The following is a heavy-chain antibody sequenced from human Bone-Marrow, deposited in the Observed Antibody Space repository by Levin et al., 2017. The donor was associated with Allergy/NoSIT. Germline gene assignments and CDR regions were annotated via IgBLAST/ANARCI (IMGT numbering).Heavy chain of an antibody. D-gene: IGHD6-13*01. Sequence: LSLTCAASGFTFSSYSMNWVRQAPGKGLEWVSYISSGSSAIYYADSVKGRFTISRDNAKNSLYLQMNSLRDEDTAVYYCARDRIPAAGTDWYFDLWGRGTLVTVSS. CDR1: GFTFSSYS. J-gene: IGHJ2*01. V-gene: IGHV3-48*02. CDR3: ARDRIPAAGTDWYFDL. CDR2: ISSGSSAI.